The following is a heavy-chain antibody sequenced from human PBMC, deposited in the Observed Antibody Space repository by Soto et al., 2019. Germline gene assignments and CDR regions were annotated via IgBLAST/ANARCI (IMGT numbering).Heavy chain of an antibody. Sequence: GGSLRLSCAASGFTFNTYGFNWVRQAPGKGLEWVAVIWYEGNNKYYADYVKGRFTISRDNLKNTLYLQMNSLTAEDTAVYYCARPLVAPVAGPYYYGMDVWGQGTTVTVSS. D-gene: IGHD6-19*01. CDR2: IWYEGNNK. CDR3: ARPLVAPVAGPYYYGMDV. V-gene: IGHV3-33*01. CDR1: GFTFNTYG. J-gene: IGHJ6*02.